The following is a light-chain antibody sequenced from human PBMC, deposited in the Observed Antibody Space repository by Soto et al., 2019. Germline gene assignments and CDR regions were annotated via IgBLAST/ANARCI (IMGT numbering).Light chain of an antibody. CDR3: QQRSNWPRT. Sequence: EIVLTQSPATLSLSPGERATLSCRASPSVSSYLAWYQQKPGQAPRLLIYDASNRATGIPARFSGSGSGTDFTLTISSLEPEDVAVYYCQQRSNWPRTFGQGTKVEIK. CDR2: DAS. V-gene: IGKV3-11*01. CDR1: PSVSSY. J-gene: IGKJ1*01.